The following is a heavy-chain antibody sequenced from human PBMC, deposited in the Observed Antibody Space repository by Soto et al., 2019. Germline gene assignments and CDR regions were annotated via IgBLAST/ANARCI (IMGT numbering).Heavy chain of an antibody. CDR1: GGSISSGGYS. V-gene: IGHV4-30-2*01. J-gene: IGHJ6*02. Sequence: SETLSLTCAVSGGSISSGGYSWSWIRQPPGKGLEWIGYIYHSGSTYYNPSLKSRVTISVDRSKNQFSLKLSSVTAADTAVYYCARGSYLVTPYYYGMDVWGQGTTVTVSS. CDR3: ARGSYLVTPYYYGMDV. CDR2: IYHSGST. D-gene: IGHD1-26*01.